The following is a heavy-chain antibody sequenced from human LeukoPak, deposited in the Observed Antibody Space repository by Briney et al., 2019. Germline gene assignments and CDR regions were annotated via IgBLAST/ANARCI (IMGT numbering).Heavy chain of an antibody. CDR2: IYYSGST. Sequence: SETLSLTCTVAGGSISSSSYYWGWIRQPPGKGLEWIGSIYYSGSTYYNPSLKSRVTISVDTSKNQFSLKLSSVTAADTAVYYCARVGRVGSSSVDYWGQGTLVTVSS. V-gene: IGHV4-39*07. CDR1: GGSISSSSYY. CDR3: ARVGRVGSSSVDY. J-gene: IGHJ4*02. D-gene: IGHD6-6*01.